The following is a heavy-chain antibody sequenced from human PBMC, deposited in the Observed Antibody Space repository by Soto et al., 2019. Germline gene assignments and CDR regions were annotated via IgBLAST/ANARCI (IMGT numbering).Heavy chain of an antibody. D-gene: IGHD2-2*01. Sequence: QVQLVQSGAEVKKPGSSVKVSCKASGGTFSSYAISWVRQAPGQGLEWLGGIIPISGTANYAQKFQGRVTITADEPKSTAYMELSRLRSEDTAVYYCARSQGSSTSLEIYYYYYYGMDVWGQGTTVTVSS. V-gene: IGHV1-69*01. CDR3: ARSQGSSTSLEIYYYYYYGMDV. CDR1: GGTFSSYA. J-gene: IGHJ6*02. CDR2: IIPISGTA.